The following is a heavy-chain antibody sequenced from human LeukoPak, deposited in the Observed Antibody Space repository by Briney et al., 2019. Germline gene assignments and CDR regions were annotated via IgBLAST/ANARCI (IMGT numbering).Heavy chain of an antibody. CDR2: IYYSGST. J-gene: IGHJ5*02. V-gene: IGHV4-39*07. Sequence: SETLSLTCTVSGGSISSSSYYWGWIRQPPGKGLEWIGSIYYSGSTYYNPSLKSRVTISVDTSKNQFSLKLSSVTAADTAVYYCARDLKGLRLTRGNWFDPWGQGTLVTVSS. CDR1: GGSISSSSYY. D-gene: IGHD3-16*01. CDR3: ARDLKGLRLTRGNWFDP.